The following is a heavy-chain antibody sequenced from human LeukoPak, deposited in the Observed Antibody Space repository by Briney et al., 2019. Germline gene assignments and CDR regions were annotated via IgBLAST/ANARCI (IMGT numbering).Heavy chain of an antibody. Sequence: GGSLRLSCEASGFTFRSYAMGWVRQAPGKGLEWVSSISSTSSYIYYADSVKGRFTVSRDNAENSLYLQMNSLRAEDTAVYYCARDRTIGVGGTEFDSWGQGTLVTVSS. J-gene: IGHJ4*02. CDR2: ISSTSSYI. CDR3: ARDRTIGVGGTEFDS. D-gene: IGHD6-13*01. V-gene: IGHV3-21*01. CDR1: GFTFRSYA.